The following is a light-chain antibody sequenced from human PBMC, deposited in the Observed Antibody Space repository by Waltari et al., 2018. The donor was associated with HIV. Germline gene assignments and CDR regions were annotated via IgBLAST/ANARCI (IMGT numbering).Light chain of an antibody. Sequence: QSVLTQPPSVSGAPGQRVTISCTGSTSNIGEDYAVPGNQQIPGTAPKLLISGNKNRPSGVPDRFSASKSGTSASLTITGLQAEDEADYFCQSYDITLSASVVFGGGTKLTVL. V-gene: IGLV1-40*01. CDR1: TSNIGEDYA. CDR2: GNK. J-gene: IGLJ2*01. CDR3: QSYDITLSASVV.